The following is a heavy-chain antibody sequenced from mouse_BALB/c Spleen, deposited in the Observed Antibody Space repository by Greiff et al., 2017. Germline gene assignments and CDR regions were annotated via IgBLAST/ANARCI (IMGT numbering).Heavy chain of an antibody. D-gene: IGHD2-3*01. V-gene: IGHV6-6*02. J-gene: IGHJ2*01. CDR3: TLYDGYYEGY. CDR2: IRLKSNNYAT. Sequence: EVQGVESGGGLVQPGGSMKLSCVASGFTFSNYWMNWVRQSPEKGLEWVAEIRLKSNNYATHYAESVKGRFTISRDDSKSSVYLQMNNLRAEDTGIYYCTLYDGYYEGYWGQGTTLTVSS. CDR1: GFTFSNYW.